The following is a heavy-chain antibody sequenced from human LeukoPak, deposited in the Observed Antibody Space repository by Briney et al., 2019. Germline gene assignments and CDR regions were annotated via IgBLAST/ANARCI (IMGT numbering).Heavy chain of an antibody. Sequence: HSETLSLTCAVYGGSFSGYYWSWIRQPPGKGLEWIGEINHSGSTNYNPSLESRVTISVDTSKNQFSLKLSSVTAADTAVYYCARGTRTFDPWGQGTLVTVSS. CDR1: GGSFSGYY. CDR2: INHSGST. D-gene: IGHD1-14*01. J-gene: IGHJ5*02. V-gene: IGHV4-34*01. CDR3: ARGTRTFDP.